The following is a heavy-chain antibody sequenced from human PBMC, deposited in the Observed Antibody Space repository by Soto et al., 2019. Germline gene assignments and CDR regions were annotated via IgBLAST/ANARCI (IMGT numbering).Heavy chain of an antibody. CDR2: IKQDGNDK. D-gene: IGHD6-19*01. CDR3: ARYSYSSGPQDS. CDR1: GFSFSSHW. J-gene: IGHJ5*02. V-gene: IGHV3-7*03. Sequence: VGSLRLSCAASGFSFSSHWMSWVRQAPGKGLEWVANIKQDGNDKRYVDSVKGRFTISRDNAKSSLYLQMNSLRVEDTAVYYCARYSYSSGPQDSWGQGTLVPVSS.